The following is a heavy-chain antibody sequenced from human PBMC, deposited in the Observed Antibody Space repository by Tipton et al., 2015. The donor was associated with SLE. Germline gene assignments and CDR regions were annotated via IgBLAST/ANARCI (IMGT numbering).Heavy chain of an antibody. CDR3: ARGGGDSVAAFDI. CDR2: IHFSGST. V-gene: IGHV4-59*11. J-gene: IGHJ3*02. CDR1: GASISSHY. D-gene: IGHD2-21*01. Sequence: TLSLTCTVSGASISSHYWTWIRQSPGKGLEWIGYIHFSGSTNHNLSLKTRVTISVDTSKRHFSLKLTSVTAADTAVYYCARGGGDSVAAFDIWGQGTLVTVSS.